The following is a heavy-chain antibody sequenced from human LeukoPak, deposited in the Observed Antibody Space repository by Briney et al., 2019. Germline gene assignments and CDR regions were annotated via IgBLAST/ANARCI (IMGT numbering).Heavy chain of an antibody. J-gene: IGHJ3*02. CDR2: IGSSGSTV. D-gene: IGHD4-23*01. CDR1: GFTFSAYE. V-gene: IGHV3-48*03. Sequence: GGALRLSCAASGFTFSAYEMNWVRQAPGKGLEGVSYIGSSGSTVYYADSVKGRFTISRDNAKNSLYMQMESLRDEDTAIYYCARDTLEYSNSPDALDIWGQGTMVTVSS. CDR3: ARDTLEYSNSPDALDI.